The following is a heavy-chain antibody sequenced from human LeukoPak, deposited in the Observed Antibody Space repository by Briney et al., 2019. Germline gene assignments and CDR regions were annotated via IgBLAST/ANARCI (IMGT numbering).Heavy chain of an antibody. CDR3: ASRDWYWRTVRGVIHDY. D-gene: IGHD3-10*01. Sequence: GGSLRLSCAASGFTFSSYAMHWVRQAPGKGLEWVAVISYDGSNKYYADSVKGRFTISRDNSKNTLYLQMNSLRAEDTAVYYCASRDWYWRTVRGVIHDYWGQGALVTVSS. CDR2: ISYDGSNK. CDR1: GFTFSSYA. V-gene: IGHV3-30*04. J-gene: IGHJ4*02.